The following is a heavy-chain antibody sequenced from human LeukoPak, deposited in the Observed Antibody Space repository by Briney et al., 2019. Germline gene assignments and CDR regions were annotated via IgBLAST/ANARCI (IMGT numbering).Heavy chain of an antibody. V-gene: IGHV7-4-1*02. D-gene: IGHD3-10*01. CDR1: GYTFTSYA. Sequence: GASVKVSCKASGYTFTSYAMNWVRQAPGQGLEWMGWINTNTGNPTYAQGFTGRFVFSLDTSVSTAYLQISSLKAEDTAVYYCARDYEGSYYYGSGSLNWFDPWGQGTLVTVSS. CDR2: INTNTGNP. CDR3: ARDYEGSYYYGSGSLNWFDP. J-gene: IGHJ5*02.